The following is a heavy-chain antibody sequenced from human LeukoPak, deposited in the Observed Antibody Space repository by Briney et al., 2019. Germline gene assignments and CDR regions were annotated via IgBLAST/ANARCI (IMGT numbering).Heavy chain of an antibody. Sequence: LVASVKVSCKASGYTFTGYYMHWVRQAPGQGLEWMGWINPNSGGTNYAQKFQGRVTMTRDTSISTAYMELSRLRSDDTAVYYCARPTDFWSGYYRGGGGYYFDYWGQGTLVTVSS. D-gene: IGHD3-3*01. CDR2: INPNSGGT. V-gene: IGHV1-2*03. CDR3: ARPTDFWSGYYRGGGGYYFDY. CDR1: GYTFTGYY. J-gene: IGHJ4*02.